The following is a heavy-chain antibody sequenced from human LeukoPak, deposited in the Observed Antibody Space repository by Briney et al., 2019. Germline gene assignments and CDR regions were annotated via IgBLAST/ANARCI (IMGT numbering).Heavy chain of an antibody. V-gene: IGHV3-23*01. CDR3: AKTNKGYYDSSGYYYYFDY. Sequence: GGSLRLSCAASGFIFSTYVMSWVRQAPGKGLEWVSSISGSGGTTYYADSVKGRFTISRDNAKNTLYLQMNSLRAEDTAVYYCAKTNKGYYDSSGYYYYFDYWGQGTLVTVSS. CDR2: ISGSGGTT. J-gene: IGHJ4*02. CDR1: GFIFSTYV. D-gene: IGHD3-22*01.